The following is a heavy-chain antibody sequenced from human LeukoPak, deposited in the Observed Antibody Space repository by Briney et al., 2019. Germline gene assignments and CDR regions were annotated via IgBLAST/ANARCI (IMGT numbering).Heavy chain of an antibody. J-gene: IGHJ4*02. Sequence: ASVKVSCKASGYTFTSYYMHWVRQAPGQGLEWMGIINPSGGSTSYAQKFQGRVTMTRDTSTSTVYMELSSLRSEDTAVYYCARLWANYYDSSGPFDYWGQGTLVTVSS. CDR1: GYTFTSYY. CDR3: ARLWANYYDSSGPFDY. CDR2: INPSGGST. V-gene: IGHV1-46*01. D-gene: IGHD3-22*01.